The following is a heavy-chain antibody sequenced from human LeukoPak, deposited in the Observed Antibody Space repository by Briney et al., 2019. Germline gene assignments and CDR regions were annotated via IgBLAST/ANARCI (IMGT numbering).Heavy chain of an antibody. CDR3: AREDWAVATYRAYYFDY. Sequence: GGSLRHSCGASGFTFSSYWMSWVRQAPGNGLEWLANIKQDGSEKYYVDSVKGRFTISRDNAMNSLYLQMNSLRAEDTAVYYCAREDWAVATYRAYYFDYWGQGTLVTVSS. D-gene: IGHD5-12*01. CDR2: IKQDGSEK. J-gene: IGHJ4*02. CDR1: GFTFSSYW. V-gene: IGHV3-7*01.